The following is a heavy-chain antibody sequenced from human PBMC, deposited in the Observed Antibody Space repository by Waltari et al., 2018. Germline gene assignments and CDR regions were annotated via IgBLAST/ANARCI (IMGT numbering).Heavy chain of an antibody. CDR1: YY. D-gene: IGHD3-10*01. CDR2: ISGSGSTV. CDR3: TRPPGDRRRDY. J-gene: IGHJ4*02. Sequence: YYMGWIRQAPGKGLEWISYISGSGSTVYYADPVKGRFSISRDNGKNSLYLQMNSLRAEDTAVYYCTRPPGDRRRDYWGQGTLVTVSS. V-gene: IGHV3-11*01.